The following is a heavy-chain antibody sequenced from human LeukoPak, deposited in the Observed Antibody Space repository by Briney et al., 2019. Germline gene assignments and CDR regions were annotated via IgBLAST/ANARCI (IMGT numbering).Heavy chain of an antibody. CDR1: GVSIGSHY. Sequence: SETLSLTCTVSGVSIGSHYWSWIRQSPGKGLEWIGCVYNSGTTVYNPSLTGRATISVDTSKNQYSLNLRSVTAADAAVYYCARDAYWGQGILITVSS. J-gene: IGHJ4*02. CDR2: VYNSGTT. V-gene: IGHV4-59*11. CDR3: ARDAY.